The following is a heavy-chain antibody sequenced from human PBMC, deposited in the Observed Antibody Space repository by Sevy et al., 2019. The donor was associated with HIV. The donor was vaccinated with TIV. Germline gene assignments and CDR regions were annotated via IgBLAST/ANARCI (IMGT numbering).Heavy chain of an antibody. CDR1: GFTFSTYG. V-gene: IGHV3-30*02. J-gene: IGHJ6*02. Sequence: GGSLRLSCAASGFTFSTYGMHWVRQAPGRGLEWVAFMRFDGTIKYHRDSVKGRFSISRDNSKNTLYLQMNSLRVEDTAVYFCAKVPPIVEMPAAIDYYYGMDVWGQGTTVTVSS. CDR3: AKVPPIVEMPAAIDYYYGMDV. D-gene: IGHD2-2*01. CDR2: MRFDGTIK.